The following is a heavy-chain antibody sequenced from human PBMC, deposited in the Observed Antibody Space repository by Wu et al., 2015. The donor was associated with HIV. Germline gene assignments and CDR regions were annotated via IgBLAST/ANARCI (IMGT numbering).Heavy chain of an antibody. V-gene: IGHV1-18*04. Sequence: QVQLVQSGAEMKKPGASVKVSCKASGYTFTAFYIHWVRQAPGQGLEWMGWISAYNGNTNYAQKLQGRVTMTTDTSTSTAYMELRSLRSDDTAVYYCAREYYDSSGYYLDYWGQGTLVTVSS. J-gene: IGHJ4*02. CDR1: GYTFTAFY. D-gene: IGHD3-22*01. CDR3: AREYYDSSGYYLDY. CDR2: ISAYNGNT.